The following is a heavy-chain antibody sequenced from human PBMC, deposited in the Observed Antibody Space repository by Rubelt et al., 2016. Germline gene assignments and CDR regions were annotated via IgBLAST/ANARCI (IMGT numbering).Heavy chain of an antibody. CDR2: LSYDGSSE. CDR3: ARVRDDYSSPFNY. V-gene: IGHV3-30*04. Sequence: FTFSNYAMHWVRQAPGKGLEWVAVLSYDGSSEYYADSVKGRFTISRDFPKNTLHLQMSSLRAEDTAVYYCARVRDDYSSPFNYWGQGTLVTVSS. D-gene: IGHD3-16*01. CDR1: FTFSNYA. J-gene: IGHJ4*02.